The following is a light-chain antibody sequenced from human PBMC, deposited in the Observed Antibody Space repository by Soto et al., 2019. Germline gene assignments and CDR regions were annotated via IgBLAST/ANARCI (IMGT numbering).Light chain of an antibody. Sequence: DIHMSQSPSSLSASVGYRFTITCRASQSISSYLNWYQQKPGKAPKLLIYAASSLQSGVPSRFSGSGPGTDFTLTISSLQPEDFETYYCQQSYSTPPTFGQGTKVDIK. CDR3: QQSYSTPPT. V-gene: IGKV1-39*01. CDR2: AAS. J-gene: IGKJ1*01. CDR1: QSISSY.